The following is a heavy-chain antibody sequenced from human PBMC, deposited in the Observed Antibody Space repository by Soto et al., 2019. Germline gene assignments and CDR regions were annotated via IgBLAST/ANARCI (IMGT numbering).Heavy chain of an antibody. D-gene: IGHD3-10*01. CDR1: GFTFSSYA. CDR2: VSAGGDMT. Sequence: DVQLLEAGGHLVQPGGSLRLSCAASGFTFSSYAMSWVRQAPGKGLEWVSSVSAGGDMTYYSDSVKGRFTISRDNSNNALFLQMNSLRIEYTALYYCARGDRGGSGSPASYYYAGLDVWGQAATVTVS. CDR3: ARGDRGGSGSPASYYYAGLDV. J-gene: IGHJ6*02. V-gene: IGHV3-23*01.